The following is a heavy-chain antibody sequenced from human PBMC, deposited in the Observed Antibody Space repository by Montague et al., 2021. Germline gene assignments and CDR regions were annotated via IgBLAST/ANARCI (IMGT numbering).Heavy chain of an antibody. D-gene: IGHD1-26*01. CDR2: LSNGGST. V-gene: IGHV4-4*07. Sequence: SETLSLTCTVFGDSINTYSWSWIRQPAGKGLEWIGRLSNGGSTNSNPSLKSRVSMSVDTSKNQFSLKLSSVTAADTAVYFCARDTVGASGYFYYYYMDGWAEGPRSPSP. J-gene: IGHJ6*03. CDR3: ARDTVGASGYFYYYYMDG. CDR1: GDSINTYS.